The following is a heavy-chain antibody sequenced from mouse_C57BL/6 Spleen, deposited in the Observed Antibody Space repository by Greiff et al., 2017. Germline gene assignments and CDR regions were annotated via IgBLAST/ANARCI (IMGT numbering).Heavy chain of an antibody. Sequence: EVQGVESGGGLVQPGGSLSLSCAASGFTFTDYYMSWVRQPPGKALEWLGFIRNKANGYTTEYSASVKGRFTISRDNSQSILYLQMNALRAEDSATYYCARSPTLVLGGFADWGQGTLVTVSA. D-gene: IGHD2-5*01. CDR1: GFTFTDYY. CDR2: IRNKANGYTT. CDR3: ARSPTLVLGGFAD. J-gene: IGHJ3*01. V-gene: IGHV7-3*01.